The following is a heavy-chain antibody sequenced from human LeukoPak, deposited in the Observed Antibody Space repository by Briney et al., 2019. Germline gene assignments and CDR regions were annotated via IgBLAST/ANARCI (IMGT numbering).Heavy chain of an antibody. CDR3: ARHGQTTFHMDV. CDR1: GGSISSGGYY. D-gene: IGHD2/OR15-2a*01. V-gene: IGHV4-61*08. Sequence: PSETLSLTCTVSGGSISSGGYYWSWIRQPPGKGLEWIGYIYYSGNTDYSPSLNSRVTISIDTSKNQFSLRLSSVTAADTAVYYCARHGQTTFHMDVWGQGTTVTVSS. CDR2: IYYSGNT. J-gene: IGHJ6*02.